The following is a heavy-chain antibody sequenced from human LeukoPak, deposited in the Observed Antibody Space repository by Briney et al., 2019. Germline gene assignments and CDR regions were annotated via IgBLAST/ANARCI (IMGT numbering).Heavy chain of an antibody. D-gene: IGHD3-3*01. J-gene: IGHJ6*03. V-gene: IGHV1-18*01. CDR2: ISAYNGNT. Sequence: ASVKVSCKASGYTFTSYGISWVRQAPGQGLEWMGWISAYNGNTNYAQKLQGRVTMTTDTSTSTAYMELRSLRSDDTAVYYCARVRLDDFWSGLLKDYYYYYYMDVWGKGTTVTVSS. CDR1: GYTFTSYG. CDR3: ARVRLDDFWSGLLKDYYYYYYMDV.